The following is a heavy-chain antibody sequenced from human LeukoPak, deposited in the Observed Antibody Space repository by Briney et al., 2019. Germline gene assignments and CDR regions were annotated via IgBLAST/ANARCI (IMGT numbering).Heavy chain of an antibody. V-gene: IGHV3-30*18. CDR1: GFTFSSYG. J-gene: IGHJ4*02. CDR3: AKGPRGIVVVVYFDY. D-gene: IGHD3-22*01. CDR2: ISYDGSNK. Sequence: RRSLRLSCAASGFTFSSYGMHWVRQTPGKGLEWVAVISYDGSNKYYADSVKGRFTISRDNSKNTLYLQMNSLRAEDTAVYYCAKGPRGIVVVVYFDYWGQGTLVTVSS.